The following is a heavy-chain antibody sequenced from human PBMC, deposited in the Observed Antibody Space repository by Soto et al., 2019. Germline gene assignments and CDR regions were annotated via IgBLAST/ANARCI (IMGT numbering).Heavy chain of an antibody. CDR2: IYYSGSA. CDR3: ARRPKRGSYSWCFDY. CDR1: GGTITSNAYY. J-gene: IGHJ4*02. Sequence: SGTMAITCTVCGGTITSNAYYWGWISQPPGKGLEWLGYIYYSGSASYNPSLKSRVTMSVDTSKNQFSLKLSSVTAADTAVYYCARRPKRGSYSWCFDYWGQGTLVTVSS. D-gene: IGHD1-26*01. V-gene: IGHV4-39*01.